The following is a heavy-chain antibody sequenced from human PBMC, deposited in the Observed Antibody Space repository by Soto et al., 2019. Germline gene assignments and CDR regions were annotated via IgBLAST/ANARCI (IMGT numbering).Heavy chain of an antibody. CDR3: ARSQGSSTSLEIYYSYYYGMDV. CDR1: GGTFSSYA. V-gene: IGHV1-69*01. Sequence: QVQLVQSGAEVKKPGSSVKVSCKASGGTFSSYAISWVRQAPGQGLEWMGGIIPNSDTTNYAQKFQGRVTITADESTSTAYMELSSLRSEDTAVYYCARSQGSSTSLEIYYSYYYGMDVWGQGTTVTVSS. J-gene: IGHJ6*02. CDR2: IIPNSDTT. D-gene: IGHD2-2*01.